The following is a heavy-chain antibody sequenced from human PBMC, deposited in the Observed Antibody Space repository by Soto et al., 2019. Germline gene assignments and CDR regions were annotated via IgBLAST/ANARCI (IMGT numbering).Heavy chain of an antibody. J-gene: IGHJ4*02. V-gene: IGHV3-48*02. CDR1: GFTFSSHS. D-gene: IGHD5-18*01. CDR2: ISGSGATK. CDR3: ARAIRGFSYVVDY. Sequence: GGSLRLSCAASGFTFSSHSINWVRQAPGKGLEWVSYISGSGATKYYADSVKGRFTISRDNARNSLYLQMSSLSDEDTAVYYCARAIRGFSYVVDYWGQGSVVTVSS.